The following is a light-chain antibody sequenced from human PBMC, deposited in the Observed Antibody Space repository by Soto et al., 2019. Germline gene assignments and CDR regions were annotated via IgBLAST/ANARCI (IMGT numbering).Light chain of an antibody. V-gene: IGKV3-20*01. CDR2: GAS. CDR1: ESVTNY. Sequence: EIVLTQSPATLSLSPGERGTLSCRASESVTNYLAWYQQKPGQAPRLLIYGASSRATGIPDRFSGSGSGTDFTLTISRLEPEDFAVYYCQQYGSSITFGQGTRLEIK. CDR3: QQYGSSIT. J-gene: IGKJ5*01.